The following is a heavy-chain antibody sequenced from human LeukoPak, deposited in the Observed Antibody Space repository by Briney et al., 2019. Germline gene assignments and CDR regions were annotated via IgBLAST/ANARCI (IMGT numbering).Heavy chain of an antibody. CDR1: GFNFSPYG. CDR3: ARDYYGSGSPLGYFDY. Sequence: GGSLRLSCAASGFNFSPYGMNWVRQAPGKGLEWVSYISRGSSTIHYADSVKGRFTISRDNAKNSLYLQMNSLRDEDTAVYYCARDYYGSGSPLGYFDYWGQGTLVTVSS. CDR2: ISRGSSTI. D-gene: IGHD3-10*01. V-gene: IGHV3-48*02. J-gene: IGHJ4*02.